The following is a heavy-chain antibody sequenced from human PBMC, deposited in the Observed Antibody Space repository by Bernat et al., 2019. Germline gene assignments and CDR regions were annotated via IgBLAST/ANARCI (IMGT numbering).Heavy chain of an antibody. CDR1: RFPFSSYV. CDR2: IRFDGSKQ. D-gene: IGHD1-1*01. CDR3: GRKLNGGLEY. Sequence: QVQLVESGGGVVQPGGSLRLSCAASRFPFSSYVMHWVRQAPGKGLEWVACIRFDGSKQYYADSVKGRFTVSRDNSKNALFLQMNRVRPEDTEMYYCGRKLNGGLEYWGQGTLVSVSS. J-gene: IGHJ4*02. V-gene: IGHV3-30*02.